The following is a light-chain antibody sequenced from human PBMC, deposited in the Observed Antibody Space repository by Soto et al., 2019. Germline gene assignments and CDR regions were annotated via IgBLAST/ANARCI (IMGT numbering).Light chain of an antibody. J-gene: IGKJ1*01. CDR2: GAT. V-gene: IGKV3-20*01. CDR3: HHVGNPPET. CDR1: QSVADSY. Sequence: EVVLTQSPGTLSLSPGERATLSCRASQSVADSYFAWYQKKPGRAPRLLFYGATRRATGIPDRFSGSWSGTYFTLTSSTLEPDDFAVYYCHHVGNPPETFGQGTKVE.